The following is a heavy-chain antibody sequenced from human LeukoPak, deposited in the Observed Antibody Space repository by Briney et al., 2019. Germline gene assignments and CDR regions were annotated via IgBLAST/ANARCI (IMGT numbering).Heavy chain of an antibody. J-gene: IGHJ4*02. CDR2: ISVSGGRI. CDR1: GFTFSSYE. V-gene: IGHV3-23*01. Sequence: PGGSLRLSCAASGFTFSSYEMNWVRQAPGKGLEWVSGISVSGGRINYADSVKGRFTISRDNSKNTLYMQMNSLRAEDSALYFCARALGYCSGGNCYISDHWGQGILVTVSS. D-gene: IGHD2-15*01. CDR3: ARALGYCSGGNCYISDH.